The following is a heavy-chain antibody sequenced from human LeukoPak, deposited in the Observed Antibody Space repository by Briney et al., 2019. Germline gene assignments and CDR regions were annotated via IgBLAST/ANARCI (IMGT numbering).Heavy chain of an antibody. Sequence: PGGSLRLSCAASGFTFSSYWMHWVRQAPGKGLVWVSRINPDGSTTTYADSVGGRFTISRDNAKNTLYLQMSSLRAEDTAVYYCARAMISGSDYWGQGTLVTVSS. CDR2: INPDGSTT. J-gene: IGHJ4*02. CDR1: GFTFSSYW. CDR3: ARAMISGSDY. D-gene: IGHD3-22*01. V-gene: IGHV3-74*01.